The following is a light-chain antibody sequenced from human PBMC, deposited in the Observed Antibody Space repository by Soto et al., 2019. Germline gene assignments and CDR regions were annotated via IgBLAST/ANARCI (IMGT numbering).Light chain of an antibody. CDR3: MQNTHWPRT. V-gene: IGKV2-30*01. CDR2: NVS. CDR1: QGLVYGDGNTY. Sequence: DVVLTQLPLSPPVTLGQPASISCRSSQGLVYGDGNTYLNWFQQRPGQSPRRLIYNVSNRDSGVPDRFSGSASGTDFTLRISRVEAEDVGIYYCMQNTHWPRTFGQGTKVDIK. J-gene: IGKJ1*01.